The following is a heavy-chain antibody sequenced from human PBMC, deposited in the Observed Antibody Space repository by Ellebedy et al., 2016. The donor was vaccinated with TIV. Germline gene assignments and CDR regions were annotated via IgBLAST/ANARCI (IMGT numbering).Heavy chain of an antibody. CDR1: GCTFTGYY. D-gene: IGHD3-10*01. CDR3: ARDHMVRGTGFDP. J-gene: IGHJ5*02. V-gene: IGHV1-2*02. CDR2: INPKSGGT. Sequence: AASVKVSCKASGCTFTGYYLHWVRQAPGKGLEWMGWINPKSGGTNYAQNFQGRVTMTGDTSINTTYMEVSRLRSDDTAVYYCARDHMVRGTGFDPWGQGTLVIVSS.